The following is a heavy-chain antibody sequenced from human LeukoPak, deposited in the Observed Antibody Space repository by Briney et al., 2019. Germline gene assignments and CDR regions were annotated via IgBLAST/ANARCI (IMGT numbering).Heavy chain of an antibody. CDR2: IFSGGST. CDR3: ARGEAGYSSGWYVPYYYYYMDV. Sequence: GGSLRPSCAVPGFTVRSNYMSGVRQAPGKGLEWVSVIFSGGSTYCADYVKGRFTISRDNSKNTLYLQMNSLRAEDTAVYYCARGEAGYSSGWYVPYYYYYMDVWGKGTTVTVSS. D-gene: IGHD6-19*01. J-gene: IGHJ6*03. V-gene: IGHV3-53*01. CDR1: GFTVRSNY.